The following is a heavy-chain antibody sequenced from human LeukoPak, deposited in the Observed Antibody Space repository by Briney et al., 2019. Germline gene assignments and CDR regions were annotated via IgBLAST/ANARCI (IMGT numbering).Heavy chain of an antibody. CDR3: ARPEYSSSSVIGY. Sequence: ASVKVSCKASGYIFSSYGMTWVRQAPGQGLEWMGWISAYNGNTNYARKLQGRVTMTTDTSTSTAYMELRSLRSDDTAVYFCARPEYSSSSVIGYWGQGTLVTVSS. CDR1: GYIFSSYG. D-gene: IGHD6-6*01. V-gene: IGHV1-18*01. J-gene: IGHJ4*02. CDR2: ISAYNGNT.